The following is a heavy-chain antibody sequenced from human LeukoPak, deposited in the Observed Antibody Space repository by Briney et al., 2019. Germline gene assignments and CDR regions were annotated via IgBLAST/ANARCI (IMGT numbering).Heavy chain of an antibody. V-gene: IGHV3-43D*04. D-gene: IGHD2-15*01. CDR2: ISWDGGST. CDR1: GFTFDDYA. J-gene: IGHJ6*04. CDR3: AKDILGSYQSYGMDV. Sequence: GGSLRLSCAASGFTFDDYAMHWVRQAPGKGLEWVSLISWDGGSTYYADSVKGRFTISRDNSKNSLYLQMNSLRAEDTALYCCAKDILGSYQSYGMDVWGKGTTVTVSS.